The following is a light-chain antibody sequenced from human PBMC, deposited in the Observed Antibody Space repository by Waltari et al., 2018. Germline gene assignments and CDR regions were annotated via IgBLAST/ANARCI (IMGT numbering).Light chain of an antibody. V-gene: IGKV4-1*01. Sequence: DIVMTQSPDSLAVSLGERATINCKSSQSVLYSSDNRNYLAWYQQKPGQPPNLLIYWASTRESGVPDRFSGSGSGTDFTLTISSLQAEDVAVYYCQQYYITPLSFGGVTKVEIK. CDR1: QSVLYSSDNRNY. CDR3: QQYYITPLS. J-gene: IGKJ4*01. CDR2: WAS.